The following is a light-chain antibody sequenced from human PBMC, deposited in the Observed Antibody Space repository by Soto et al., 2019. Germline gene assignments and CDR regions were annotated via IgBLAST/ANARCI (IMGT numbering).Light chain of an antibody. Sequence: DIVMTQSPDSLAVSLGERATINCKSSQSVLYSSNNKNYLAWYQQKPGQSPKLLIYWASTRESGVPDRFIGSGSGTDFTLPVNGLQAEDVAVYYCQQYYNTPYTFGLGTKLEIK. CDR1: QSVLYSSNNKNY. CDR3: QQYYNTPYT. CDR2: WAS. V-gene: IGKV4-1*01. J-gene: IGKJ2*01.